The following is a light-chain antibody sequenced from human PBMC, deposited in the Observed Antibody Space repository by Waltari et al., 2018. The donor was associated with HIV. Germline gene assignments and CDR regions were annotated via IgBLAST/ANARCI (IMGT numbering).Light chain of an antibody. CDR2: RNN. CDR1: SSNITSNS. Sequence: QSVLTQPPSASGTPGQSVPLSCSGSSSNITSNSVYWYQQLPGTAPKLLIYRNNQRPSGVPDRFSGSKSGTSASLAISGLRSEDEAEYYCAAWDDSLRGVFGGGTKLTVL. V-gene: IGLV1-47*01. CDR3: AAWDDSLRGV. J-gene: IGLJ2*01.